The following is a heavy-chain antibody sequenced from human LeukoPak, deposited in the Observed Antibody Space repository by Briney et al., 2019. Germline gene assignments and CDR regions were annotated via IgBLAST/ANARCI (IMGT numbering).Heavy chain of an antibody. Sequence: SETLSLTCTVSGGSISSYYWSWIRQPPGKGLEWIGYIYSSGTTNYNPSLRGRVTISVDTSKNQFSLKLSSVTAADTAVYYCARVFRVSSSSPYYYYYYYMDVWGKGTTVTVSS. CDR3: ARVFRVSSSSPYYYYYYYMDV. D-gene: IGHD6-6*01. V-gene: IGHV4-59*01. CDR2: IYSSGTT. CDR1: GGSISSYY. J-gene: IGHJ6*03.